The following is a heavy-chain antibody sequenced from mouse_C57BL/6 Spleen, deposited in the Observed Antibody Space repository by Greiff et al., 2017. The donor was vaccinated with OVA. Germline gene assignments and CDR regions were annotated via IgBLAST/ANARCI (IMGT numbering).Heavy chain of an antibody. V-gene: IGHV1-76*01. D-gene: IGHD2-5*01. Sequence: VQLQQSGAELVRPGASVKLSCKASGYTFTDYYINRVKPRPGQGLEWIARIYPGSGNNYYNEKFKGKATLTAEKSSRPAYMQLSSLPSDDSAVYFCARSSSFYINYDSDFDYGGQGTTLTVSS. J-gene: IGHJ2*01. CDR3: ARSSSFYINYDSDFDY. CDR2: IYPGSGNN. CDR1: GYTFTDYY.